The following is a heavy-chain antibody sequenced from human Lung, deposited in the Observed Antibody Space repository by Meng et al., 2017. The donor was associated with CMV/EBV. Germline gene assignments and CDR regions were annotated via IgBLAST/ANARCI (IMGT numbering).Heavy chain of an antibody. CDR2: INHSGST. CDR3: ARDYYDSSGYIN. D-gene: IGHD3-22*01. J-gene: IGHJ4*02. CDR1: GGSFSGYY. Sequence: SXTLSLXCAVYGGSFSGYYWSWIRQPPGKGLEWIGEINHSGSTNYNPSLKSRVTISADTSKNQFSLNLSYVTAADTAVYYCARDYYDSSGYINWGPGTLVNGAS. V-gene: IGHV4-34*01.